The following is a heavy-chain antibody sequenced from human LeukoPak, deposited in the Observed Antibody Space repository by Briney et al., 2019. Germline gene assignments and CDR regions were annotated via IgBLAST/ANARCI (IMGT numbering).Heavy chain of an antibody. V-gene: IGHV3-11*05. D-gene: IGHD2-2*02. CDR3: ARDWYCSSSICYTDRNWFDP. Sequence: GGSLRLSCAASGFTFSDYYMSWIRLAPGKGLEWVSYISTTSSYTDYADSVKGRFTISRDNAKNLLYLQMNSLRPDDTAVYYCARDWYCSSSICYTDRNWFDPWGQGTLVTVSS. CDR2: ISTTSSYT. CDR1: GFTFSDYY. J-gene: IGHJ5*02.